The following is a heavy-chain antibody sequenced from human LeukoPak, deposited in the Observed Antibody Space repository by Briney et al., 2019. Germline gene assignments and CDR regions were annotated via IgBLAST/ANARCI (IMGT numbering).Heavy chain of an antibody. J-gene: IGHJ4*02. Sequence: SETLSLTCTVSGGSISSYYWSWIRQPPGKGLEWIGYIYYSGSTNYNPSLKSRVTISVDTSKNQFSLKLSSVTAADTAVYYCARQAGGNSVIDYWGQGTLVTVSS. V-gene: IGHV4-59*08. CDR1: GGSISSYY. CDR2: IYYSGST. D-gene: IGHD4-23*01. CDR3: ARQAGGNSVIDY.